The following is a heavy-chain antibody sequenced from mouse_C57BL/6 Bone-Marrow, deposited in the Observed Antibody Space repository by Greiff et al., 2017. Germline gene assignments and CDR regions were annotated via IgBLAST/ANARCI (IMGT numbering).Heavy chain of an antibody. CDR3: DRNRLITTVGGFAY. V-gene: IGHV2-9-1*01. Sequence: QVQLKQSGPGLVAPSQSLSITCTVSGFSLTSYAISWVRQPPGKGLEWLGVIWTGGGTNYNSALKSRLSLSKDNSKSQVFLKMNSLQTDDTARDYCDRNRLITTVGGFAYWGQGTLVTVSA. CDR1: GFSLTSYA. CDR2: IWTGGGT. J-gene: IGHJ3*01. D-gene: IGHD1-1*01.